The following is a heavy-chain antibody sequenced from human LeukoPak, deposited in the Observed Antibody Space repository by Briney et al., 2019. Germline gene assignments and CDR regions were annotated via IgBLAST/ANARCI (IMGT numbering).Heavy chain of an antibody. J-gene: IGHJ5*02. CDR1: GFTFSSYS. Sequence: GGSLRLSCADSGFTFSSYSMNWVRQAPGKGLEWISYISSSSNTIYYADSVKGRFTISRDNGKSSLYLQMNSLRDEDTAVYYCAREGYCSGGTCGFFDPWGRGTLVTVSS. CDR3: AREGYCSGGTCGFFDP. CDR2: ISSSSNTI. D-gene: IGHD2-15*01. V-gene: IGHV3-48*02.